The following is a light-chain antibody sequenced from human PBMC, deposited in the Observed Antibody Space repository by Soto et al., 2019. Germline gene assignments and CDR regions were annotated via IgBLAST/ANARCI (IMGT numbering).Light chain of an antibody. J-gene: IGKJ1*01. V-gene: IGKV3-15*01. CDR1: QSVSSN. Sequence: EIVMTQSPATLSVSPGERATLSCRASQSVSSNLAWYQQKPGQAPRLLIYGAATRATGIPARFSGSGSGTEFTLTISSVQXXXXXXXXXXXXXXXXXXGXGTKVEIK. CDR2: GAA. CDR3: XXXXXXXX.